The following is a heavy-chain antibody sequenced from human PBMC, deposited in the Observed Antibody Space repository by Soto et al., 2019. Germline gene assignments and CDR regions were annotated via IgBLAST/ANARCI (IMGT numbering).Heavy chain of an antibody. J-gene: IGHJ4*02. CDR1: GFMFNSCD. V-gene: IGHV3-30*18. CDR2: VSFDGDKK. CDR3: GKAPGATLGYDFCFEQ. D-gene: IGHD5-12*01. Sequence: VQVVESGGGVVQPGRTLRLSCSTSGFMFNSCDMHWVRQAPGKGLEWVAVVSFDGDKKYYANSVKGRFTISRDNSQNIVYLQMDSLMPEDTALYYFGKAPGATLGYDFCFEQGGQGTLVTVS.